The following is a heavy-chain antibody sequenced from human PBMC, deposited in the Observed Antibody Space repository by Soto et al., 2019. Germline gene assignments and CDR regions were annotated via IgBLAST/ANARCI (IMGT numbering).Heavy chain of an antibody. V-gene: IGHV3-49*04. CDR2: IRSKGSGGTS. D-gene: IGHD3-10*01. Sequence: GGSLRLSCTASGFTFGDYAMSWGRQAPGKGLEWVGFIRSKGSGGTSEYAASVKGRFTFSRDDSKSIAYLQMNSLKIEDTAMYYCTRDQPITPWGQGTMVTVSS. CDR3: TRDQPITP. CDR1: GFTFGDYA. J-gene: IGHJ3*01.